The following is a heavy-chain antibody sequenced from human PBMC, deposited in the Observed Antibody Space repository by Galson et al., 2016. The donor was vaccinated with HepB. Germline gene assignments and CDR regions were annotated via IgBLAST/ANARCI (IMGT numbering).Heavy chain of an antibody. D-gene: IGHD2-15*01. J-gene: IGHJ6*03. V-gene: IGHV5-10-1*01. CDR2: IDPSDSYT. CDR1: GYSFTNYW. CDR3: ARRFGVAATDYYYYYHMDV. Sequence: QSGAEVKKPGESLRISCKGSGYSFTNYWITWVRQMPGKGLEWMGTIDPSDSYTNYSPSFQGHVTISADKSISTAYLRWSSLKASDTAMYYCARRFGVAATDYYYYYHMDVWGKGTTVTVSS.